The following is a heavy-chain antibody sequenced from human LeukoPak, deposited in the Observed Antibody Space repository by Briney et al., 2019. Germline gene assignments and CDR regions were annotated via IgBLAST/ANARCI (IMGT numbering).Heavy chain of an antibody. J-gene: IGHJ5*02. CDR1: GYTFSGYY. CDR2: INPNTAAT. V-gene: IGHV1-2*02. Sequence: GASVKVSCKASGYTFSGYYIHWVRQAPGQGLEWMGLINPNTAATDYAQKFQGRVTMTRDTSISTAYMELSSLRSDDTAIYYCAREGLRFDWFDPWGQGTLITVSS. CDR3: AREGLRFDWFDP.